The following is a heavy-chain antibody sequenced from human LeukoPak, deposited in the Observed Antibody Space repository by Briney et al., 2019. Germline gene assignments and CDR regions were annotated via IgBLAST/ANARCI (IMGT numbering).Heavy chain of an antibody. J-gene: IGHJ5*02. V-gene: IGHV1-8*03. Sequence: ASVKVSCKASGYTFTSYGISWVRQAPGQGLEWMGWMNPNSGNTGYAQKFQGRVTITRNTSISTAYMELSSLRSEDTAVYYCARGIQYYYDSSGYYAGSLWFXPWGQGTLVTVSS. CDR1: GYTFTSYG. D-gene: IGHD3-22*01. CDR2: MNPNSGNT. CDR3: ARGIQYYYDSSGYYAGSLWFXP.